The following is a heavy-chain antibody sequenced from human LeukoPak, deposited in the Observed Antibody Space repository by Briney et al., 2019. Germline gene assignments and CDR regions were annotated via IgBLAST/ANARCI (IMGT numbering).Heavy chain of an antibody. CDR2: IYYSGST. CDR3: ASADDYGDYGYFQH. D-gene: IGHD4-17*01. CDR1: GGSISSSSYY. J-gene: IGHJ1*01. V-gene: IGHV4-31*03. Sequence: SETLSLTCTVSGGSISSSSYYWGWIRQHPGKGLEWIGYIYYSGSTYYNPSLKSRVTISVDTSKNQFSLKLSSVTAADTAVYYCASADDYGDYGYFQHWGQGTLVTVSS.